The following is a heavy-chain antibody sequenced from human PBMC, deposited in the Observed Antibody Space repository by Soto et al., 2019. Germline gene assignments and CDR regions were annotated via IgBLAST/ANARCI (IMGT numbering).Heavy chain of an antibody. D-gene: IGHD3-3*01. V-gene: IGHV3-23*01. CDR2: ISGSGGST. Sequence: RLSCAASGFTFSSYAMSWVRQAPGKGLEWVSAISGSGGSTYYADSVKGRFTISRDNSKNTLYLQMNSLRAEDTAVYYCAKDGYDFWRGYYLPDYWGQGTLVTVS. CDR3: AKDGYDFWRGYYLPDY. CDR1: GFTFSSYA. J-gene: IGHJ4*02.